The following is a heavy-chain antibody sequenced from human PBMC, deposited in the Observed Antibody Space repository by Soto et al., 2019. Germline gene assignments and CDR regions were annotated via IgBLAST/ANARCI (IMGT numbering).Heavy chain of an antibody. V-gene: IGHV4-34*01. D-gene: IGHD3-9*01. CDR3: ARESHDILTGPPWVLYVAL. CDR1: GGSFSGYY. CDR2: INDRGTI. Sequence: QVKLQQWGAGPLRPLETLSLTCGVSGGSFSGYYWAWIRQSPGKGLEWIGEINDRGTINYKPSLKYRFSISVDTSKSSFSLDLRSVTAAGTAVYYCARESHDILTGPPWVLYVALWGRGTLVTVSS. J-gene: IGHJ2*01.